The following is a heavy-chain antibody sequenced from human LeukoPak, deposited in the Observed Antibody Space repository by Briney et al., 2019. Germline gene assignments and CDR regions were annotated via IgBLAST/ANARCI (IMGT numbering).Heavy chain of an antibody. CDR3: ARQGADRFAFDI. CDR2: ISAYNGNT. Sequence: ASVKVSCKASGYTFTSYGISWVRQAPGQGLEWMGWISAYNGNTNYAQKFQGGVTMTRDTSISTAYMELSRLRSDDTAVYYCARQGADRFAFDIWGQGTMVTVSS. CDR1: GYTFTSYG. J-gene: IGHJ3*02. V-gene: IGHV1-18*01. D-gene: IGHD4/OR15-4a*01.